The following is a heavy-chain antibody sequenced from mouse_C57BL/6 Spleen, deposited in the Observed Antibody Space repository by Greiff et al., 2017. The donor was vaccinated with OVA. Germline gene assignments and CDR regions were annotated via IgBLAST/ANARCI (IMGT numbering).Heavy chain of an antibody. CDR2: IHPNSGST. Sequence: QVQLQQPGAELVKPGASVKLSCKASGYTFTRYWMHWVKQRPGQGLEWIGMIHPNSGSTNYNEKFKSKATLTVDKSSSTAYMQLSSLTSEDSAVYYCARKSNYGWYFDVWGTGTTVTVSS. J-gene: IGHJ1*03. CDR3: ARKSNYGWYFDV. CDR1: GYTFTRYW. D-gene: IGHD2-5*01. V-gene: IGHV1-64*01.